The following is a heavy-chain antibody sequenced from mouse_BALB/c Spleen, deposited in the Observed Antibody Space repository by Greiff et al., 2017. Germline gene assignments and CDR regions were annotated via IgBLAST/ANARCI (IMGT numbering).Heavy chain of an antibody. CDR3: ASRKLAWFAY. CDR2: IWSGGST. D-gene: IGHD4-1*01. Sequence: VQLVESGPGLVQPSQSLSITCTVSGFSLTGYGVHWVRQSPGQGLEWLGVIWSGGSTDYNAAFISRLSISKDNSKSQVFFKMNSLQANDTAIYYCASRKLAWFAYWGQGTLVTVSA. V-gene: IGHV2-2*02. J-gene: IGHJ3*01. CDR1: GFSLTGYG.